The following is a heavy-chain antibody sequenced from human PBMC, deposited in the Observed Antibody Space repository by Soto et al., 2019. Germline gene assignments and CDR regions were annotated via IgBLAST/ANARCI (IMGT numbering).Heavy chain of an antibody. CDR3: ARGGYSYGYVSDHLDY. Sequence: QVQLVESGGGVVQPGRSLRLSCAASGFTFSSYGMHWVRQAPGKGLEWVAVIWYDGSNKYYADSVKGRFTISRDNSKNTLYLQMNSLRAEDTAVYYCARGGYSYGYVSDHLDYWGQGTLVTVSS. CDR2: IWYDGSNK. CDR1: GFTFSSYG. J-gene: IGHJ4*02. D-gene: IGHD5-18*01. V-gene: IGHV3-33*01.